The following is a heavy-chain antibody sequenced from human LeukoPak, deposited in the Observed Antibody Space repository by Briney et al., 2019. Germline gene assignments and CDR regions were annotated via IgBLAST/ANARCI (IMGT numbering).Heavy chain of an antibody. J-gene: IGHJ6*02. D-gene: IGHD6-13*01. CDR2: INWKSNNI. CDR1: GFTFGDYA. Sequence: GGSLRLSCAASGFTFGDYAMHWVRQAPGKGLEWVSGINWKSNNIGYADSVKGRFTISRDNAKNSLYLQMNSLRTEDTALYYCVRDRAGYFYAMDVWGQGTSVTVSS. CDR3: VRDRAGYFYAMDV. V-gene: IGHV3-9*01.